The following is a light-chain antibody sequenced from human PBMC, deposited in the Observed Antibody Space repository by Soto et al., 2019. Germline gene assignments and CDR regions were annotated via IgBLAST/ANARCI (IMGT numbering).Light chain of an antibody. Sequence: DIQMTQSPSTLSASVGDRVTITCRASQSISSWLAWYQQKPGKAPNLLIYDASSLESGVPSRFSGSGSGTEFTLTISSLQPDDFATYYCQQYYSYSFTFCQGTKLEIK. CDR1: QSISSW. J-gene: IGKJ2*01. V-gene: IGKV1-5*01. CDR2: DAS. CDR3: QQYYSYSFT.